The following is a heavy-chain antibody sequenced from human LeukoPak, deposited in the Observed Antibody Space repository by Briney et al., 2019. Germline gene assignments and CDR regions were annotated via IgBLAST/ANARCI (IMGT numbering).Heavy chain of an antibody. D-gene: IGHD5-24*01. CDR1: GFTFSSYE. J-gene: IGHJ2*01. CDR2: ISSSGSTI. Sequence: GGSLRLSCAASGFTFSSYEMNWVRQAPGKGLEWVSYISSSGSTIYYADSVKGRFTISRDNAKNSLYLQMNSLRAEDTAVYYCARRPPGVETRYWYFDLWGRGTLVAVSS. CDR3: ARRPPGVETRYWYFDL. V-gene: IGHV3-48*03.